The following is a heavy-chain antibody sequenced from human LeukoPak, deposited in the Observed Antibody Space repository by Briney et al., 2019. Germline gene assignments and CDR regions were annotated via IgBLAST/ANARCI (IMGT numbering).Heavy chain of an antibody. V-gene: IGHV3-30-3*01. J-gene: IGHJ4*02. Sequence: GGSLRLSCAASGFTFSSYAMHWVRQAPGKGLEWVAVISYDGSNKYYADSVKGRFTISRDNSKNTLYLQMNSLRAEDTAVYYCAGTLLWFGAPGYWGQGTLVTVSS. CDR2: ISYDGSNK. CDR1: GFTFSSYA. CDR3: AGTLLWFGAPGY. D-gene: IGHD3-10*01.